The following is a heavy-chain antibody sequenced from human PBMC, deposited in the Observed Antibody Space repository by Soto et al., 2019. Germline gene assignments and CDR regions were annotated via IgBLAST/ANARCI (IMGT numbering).Heavy chain of an antibody. Sequence: QVQLVQSGAEVKKPGASVKVSCKASGYTFTSYDINWVRQATGQGLEWMGWMNPNSGNTGYAQKFQGRVTMTRNTSISTAYMELSSLRSEDTAVYYWAREMRWLQFPWFDPWGQGTLVTVSS. CDR2: MNPNSGNT. CDR3: AREMRWLQFPWFDP. D-gene: IGHD5-12*01. V-gene: IGHV1-8*01. CDR1: GYTFTSYD. J-gene: IGHJ5*02.